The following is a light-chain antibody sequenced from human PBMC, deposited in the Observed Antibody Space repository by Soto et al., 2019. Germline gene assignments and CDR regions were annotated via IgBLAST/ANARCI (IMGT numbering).Light chain of an antibody. CDR2: KAS. Sequence: DIQMTQSPSSLSASLGYRLTITFRARQSISTWLDWYQQKPGQAPKLLIYKASSLESGVPSRFSGSGSGTEFTLTISSLQPEDFATYYCLQDYNYPRTFGQGTKVDI. J-gene: IGKJ1*01. CDR3: LQDYNYPRT. CDR1: QSISTW. V-gene: IGKV1-5*03.